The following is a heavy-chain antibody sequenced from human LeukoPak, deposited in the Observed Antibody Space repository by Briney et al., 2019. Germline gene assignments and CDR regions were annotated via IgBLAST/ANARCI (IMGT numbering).Heavy chain of an antibody. CDR1: GFTFSSYG. Sequence: GRSLRLSCAASGFTFSSYGMHWVRQAPGKGLEWVAVISYDGSNKYYADSVKGRFTISRDNSKNTLYLQMNSLRAEDTAVYYCARVGPWVNPGYYYYYMDVWGKGTTVTVSS. D-gene: IGHD1-14*01. J-gene: IGHJ6*03. CDR3: ARVGPWVNPGYYYYYMDV. V-gene: IGHV3-30*03. CDR2: ISYDGSNK.